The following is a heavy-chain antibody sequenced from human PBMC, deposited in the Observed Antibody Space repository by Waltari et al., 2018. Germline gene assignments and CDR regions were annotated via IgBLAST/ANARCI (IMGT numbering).Heavy chain of an antibody. J-gene: IGHJ4*02. CDR3: ARITIFGVVPDY. V-gene: IGHV1-8*01. Sequence: QVQLVQSGAEVTKPGASGKVSCQASGSTFTSYDINWVRQATGQGLEWMGWMKPNSGNTGYAQKFQGRVTMTRNTSISTAYMELSSLRSEDTAVYYCARITIFGVVPDYWGQGTLVTVSS. D-gene: IGHD3-3*01. CDR2: MKPNSGNT. CDR1: GSTFTSYD.